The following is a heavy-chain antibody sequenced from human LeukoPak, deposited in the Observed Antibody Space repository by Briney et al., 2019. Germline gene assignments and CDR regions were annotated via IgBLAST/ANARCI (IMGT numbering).Heavy chain of an antibody. D-gene: IGHD2-21*01. CDR2: IYYSGST. Sequence: PSGTLSLTCTVSGGSVSSGSYYWSWIRQPPGKGLEWIGYIYYSGSTNYNPSLKSRVTISVDTFKNQFSLKLSSVTAADTAVYYCARQYSDWFDPWGQGTLVTVSS. J-gene: IGHJ5*02. V-gene: IGHV4-61*01. CDR3: ARQYSDWFDP. CDR1: GGSVSSGSYY.